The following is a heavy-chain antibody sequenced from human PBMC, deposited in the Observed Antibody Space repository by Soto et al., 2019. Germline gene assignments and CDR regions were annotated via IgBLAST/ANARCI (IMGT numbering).Heavy chain of an antibody. D-gene: IGHD2-15*01. J-gene: IGHJ4*02. CDR2: IIPIFGTA. CDR1: GGTFSSYA. V-gene: IGHV1-69*13. CDR3: ARGDCSGGSCYSYDY. Sequence: ASVKVSCKASGGTFSSYAIRWVRQAPGQGLEWMGGIIPIFGTANYAQKFQGRVTITADESTNTAYMELSSLRSEDTAVYYCARGDCSGGSCYSYDYWGQGTLVTVSS.